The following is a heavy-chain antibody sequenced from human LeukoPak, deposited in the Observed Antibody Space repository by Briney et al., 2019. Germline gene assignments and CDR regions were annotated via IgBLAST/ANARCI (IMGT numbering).Heavy chain of an antibody. CDR1: GGSISSGGYY. V-gene: IGHV4-30-2*01. D-gene: IGHD1-20*01. CDR3: ARGLSYDWNDASY. J-gene: IGHJ4*02. Sequence: SQTLSLTCTVSGGSISSGGYYWSWIRQPPGKGLKWIGYIYHSGSTYYNPSLKSRVTISVDRSKNQFSLKLSSVTAADTAVYYCARGLSYDWNDASYWGQGTLVTVSS. CDR2: IYHSGST.